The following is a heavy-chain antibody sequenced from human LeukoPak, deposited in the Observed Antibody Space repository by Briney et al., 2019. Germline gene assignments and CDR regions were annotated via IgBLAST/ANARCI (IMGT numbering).Heavy chain of an antibody. CDR1: GFTFSTYG. CDR2: ISCDGSNT. Sequence: GGGLRVSCAAPGFTFSTYGMHWVRQAPGEGLEWGAFISCDGSNTYYTESVKGRFTISRDNSKNTVSLQMNSLRAEDTAMYHCAKDLSIYCDTRGFDPWGQGTMVTVSS. D-gene: IGHD3-22*01. J-gene: IGHJ5*02. V-gene: IGHV3-30*18. CDR3: AKDLSIYCDTRGFDP.